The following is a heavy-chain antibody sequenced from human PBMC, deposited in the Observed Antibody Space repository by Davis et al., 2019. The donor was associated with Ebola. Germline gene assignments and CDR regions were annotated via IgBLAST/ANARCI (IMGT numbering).Heavy chain of an antibody. CDR2: INHSGST. J-gene: IGHJ3*02. CDR3: ARGWELLDAFDI. Sequence: SQTLSLTCAVYGGSFSGYYWSWIRQPPGKGLEWIGEINHSGSTNYNPALKSRVTISVDTSKNQFSLKLSSVTAADTAVYYCARGWELLDAFDIWGQGTMVTVSS. V-gene: IGHV4-34*01. CDR1: GGSFSGYY. D-gene: IGHD1-26*01.